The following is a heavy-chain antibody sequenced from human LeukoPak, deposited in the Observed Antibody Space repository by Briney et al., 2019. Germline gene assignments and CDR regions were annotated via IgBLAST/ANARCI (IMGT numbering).Heavy chain of an antibody. D-gene: IGHD5-24*01. V-gene: IGHV3-30*18. CDR2: ISYDGSNK. CDR3: AKDLGRRDGYNDY. Sequence: GGSLRLSCAASGFTFSSYGMHWVRQAPGKGLEWVAVISYDGSNKYYADSVKGRLTISRDNSKNTLYLQMNSLRAEDTAVYYCAKDLGRRDGYNDYWGQGTLVTVSS. CDR1: GFTFSSYG. J-gene: IGHJ4*02.